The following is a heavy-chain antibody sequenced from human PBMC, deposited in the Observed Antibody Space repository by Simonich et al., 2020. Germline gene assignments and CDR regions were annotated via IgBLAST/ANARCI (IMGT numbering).Heavy chain of an antibody. D-gene: IGHD2-15*01. V-gene: IGHV1-18*01. Sequence: QVQLVQSGAEVKKPGASVKVSCKASGYTFTSYGISWVRQAPGQGLEGMGWISAYNSNTNYAQKLQGRVTMTTDTSTSTAYMELRSLRSDDTAVYYCARASRGTWWYYYFDYWGQGTLVTVSS. CDR3: ARASRGTWWYYYFDY. CDR1: GYTFTSYG. J-gene: IGHJ4*02. CDR2: ISAYNSNT.